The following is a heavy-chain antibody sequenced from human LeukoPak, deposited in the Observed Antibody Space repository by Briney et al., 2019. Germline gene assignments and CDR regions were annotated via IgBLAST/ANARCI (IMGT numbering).Heavy chain of an antibody. J-gene: IGHJ4*02. CDR3: ARSRAFDL. CDR1: GFSVRTNY. V-gene: IGHV3-53*01. Sequence: GGSLRLSCVASGFSVRTNYMNWVRQAPGKRPEWVAIIYDSDSTYYTDSVKGRFTISRDSSKNTVYLQMNSLRIEDTALYYCARSRAFDLWGQGTLVTVSS. CDR2: IYDSDST.